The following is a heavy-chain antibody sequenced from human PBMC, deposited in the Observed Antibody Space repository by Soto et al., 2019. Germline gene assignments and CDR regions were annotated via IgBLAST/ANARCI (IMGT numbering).Heavy chain of an antibody. CDR1: GFIFADYA. CDR3: AKASGLNPYDYYGLDV. V-gene: IGHV3-9*01. J-gene: IGHJ6*02. D-gene: IGHD3-10*01. CDR2: TSWSRESV. Sequence: EMQLVESGGGSVQPGRSLRLSCAASGFIFADYAMHWVRKAPGKGLEWVSGTSWSRESVGYADSVKGRFTISRDSAKNSLDLQMNSLRPEDTALYYCAKASGLNPYDYYGLDVCGQGTTVTVSS.